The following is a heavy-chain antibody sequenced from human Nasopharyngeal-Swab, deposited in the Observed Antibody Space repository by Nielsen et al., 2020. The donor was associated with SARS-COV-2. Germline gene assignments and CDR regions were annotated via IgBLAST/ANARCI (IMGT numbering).Heavy chain of an antibody. CDR3: ARDLAVAEYRGDYFDY. D-gene: IGHD6-19*01. J-gene: IGHJ4*02. Sequence: WIRQPPGKGLEWVAVIWYDGSNKYYADSVKDRFTISRDNSKNTLYLQMNSLRAEDTAVYYCARDLAVAEYRGDYFDYWGQGTLVTVSS. V-gene: IGHV3-33*01. CDR2: IWYDGSNK.